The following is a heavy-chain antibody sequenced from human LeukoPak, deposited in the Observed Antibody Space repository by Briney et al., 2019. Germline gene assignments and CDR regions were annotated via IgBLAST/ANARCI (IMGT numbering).Heavy chain of an antibody. CDR1: GFTFSSYW. V-gene: IGHV3-74*01. Sequence: GPLRLSCAASGFTFSSYWVHWVRQAPGKGLVWVSRIYSDGSATNYADSVKGRFTISRDNAKNTLYLQMNNLRVEDTAVYYCASEGWQVLDYWGQGTLVTVSS. J-gene: IGHJ4*02. CDR3: ASEGWQVLDY. D-gene: IGHD2-15*01. CDR2: IYSDGSAT.